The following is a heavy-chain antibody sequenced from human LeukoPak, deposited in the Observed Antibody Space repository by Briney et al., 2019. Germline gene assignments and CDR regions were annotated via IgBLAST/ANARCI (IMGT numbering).Heavy chain of an antibody. J-gene: IGHJ4*02. Sequence: KSSETLSLTCAVYGGSFSGFYWSWIRQPPGKGLEWIGEINHSGSTNYNPSLKSRVTISVDTSKNQFSLKLSSVTAADTAVYYCARHGGPLTGIDYWGQGTLVTVSS. CDR3: ARHGGPLTGIDY. D-gene: IGHD7-27*01. CDR2: INHSGST. CDR1: GGSFSGFY. V-gene: IGHV4-34*01.